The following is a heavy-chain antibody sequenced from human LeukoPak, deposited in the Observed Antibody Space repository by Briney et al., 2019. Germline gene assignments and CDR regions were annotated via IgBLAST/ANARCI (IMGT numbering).Heavy chain of an antibody. Sequence: SETLSLTCTVSGGSISSYYWSWIRQPPGKGLECIGYIHYTGSTNYNPSLKSRVTISVDTSKSQFSLKLSSVTAADTAIYYCARGGYYGSGNDFRFDPWGQGTLVTVSS. CDR3: ARGGYYGSGNDFRFDP. CDR1: GGSISSYY. CDR2: IHYTGST. J-gene: IGHJ5*02. V-gene: IGHV4-59*01. D-gene: IGHD3-10*01.